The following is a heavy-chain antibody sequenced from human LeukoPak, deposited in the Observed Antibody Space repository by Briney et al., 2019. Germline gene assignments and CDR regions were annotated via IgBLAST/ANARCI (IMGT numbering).Heavy chain of an antibody. D-gene: IGHD1-20*01. CDR2: IIPIFGTA. CDR1: GGTFSSYA. CDR3: ARAINWNDVANWFDP. Sequence: SVKVSCKASGGTFSSYAISWVRQAPGQGPEWMGGIIPIFGTANYAQKFQGRVTITADESTSTAYMELSSLRSEDTAVYYCARAINWNDVANWFDPWGQGTLVTVSS. J-gene: IGHJ5*02. V-gene: IGHV1-69*01.